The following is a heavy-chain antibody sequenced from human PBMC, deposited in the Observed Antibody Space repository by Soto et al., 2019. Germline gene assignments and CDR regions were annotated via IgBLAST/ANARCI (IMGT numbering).Heavy chain of an antibody. Sequence: GASVKVSCKASGYTFTRYTMNWVRQAPGQRLEWMGWINPDNGNTKSSQKFQDRVIITRDTSASTAYMDLSSLRSEDTAVYYFARGIATGQLDPWGQGTLVTVSS. J-gene: IGHJ5*02. CDR2: INPDNGNT. V-gene: IGHV1-3*01. CDR3: ARGIATGQLDP. CDR1: GYTFTRYT. D-gene: IGHD2-15*01.